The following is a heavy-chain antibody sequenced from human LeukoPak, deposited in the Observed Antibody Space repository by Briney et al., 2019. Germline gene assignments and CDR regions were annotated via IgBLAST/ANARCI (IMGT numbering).Heavy chain of an antibody. J-gene: IGHJ4*02. D-gene: IGHD6-25*01. V-gene: IGHV3-33*06. CDR2: IWYDGSNK. CDR1: GFTFSSYG. Sequence: PGRSLRLSCAASGFTFSSYGMHWVRQAPGKGLERVAVIWYDGSNKYYADSVKGRFTISRDNSQNTLYLQLNSLRAEDTAVYYCAKRGSAWDLDYWGQGTLVTVSS. CDR3: AKRGSAWDLDY.